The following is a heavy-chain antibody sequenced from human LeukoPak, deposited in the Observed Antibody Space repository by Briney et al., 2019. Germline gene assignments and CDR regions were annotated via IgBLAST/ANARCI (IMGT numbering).Heavy chain of an antibody. Sequence: PGESLRLSCAASGFTFDDYAMHWVRQAPGKGLEWVSLISRDGGSTYYADSVKGRFTISRDNSKNSLYLQMNSLRTEDTALYYCAKDDYGDYGAPTYYYYGMDVWGQGTTVTVSS. CDR3: AKDDYGDYGAPTYYYYGMDV. J-gene: IGHJ6*02. D-gene: IGHD4-17*01. CDR2: ISRDGGST. CDR1: GFTFDDYA. V-gene: IGHV3-43*02.